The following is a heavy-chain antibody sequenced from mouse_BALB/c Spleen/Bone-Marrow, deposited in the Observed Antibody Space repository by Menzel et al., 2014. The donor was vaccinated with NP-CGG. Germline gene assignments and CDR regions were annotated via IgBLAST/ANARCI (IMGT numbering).Heavy chain of an antibody. CDR3: VTTPDY. CDR2: IRLKSDNYTT. D-gene: IGHD2-3*01. J-gene: IGHJ2*01. Sequence: DVQLQESGGGLVQPGGSMKLSCVASGFSFSRYWMSWVRQSPEKGLEWVAEIRLKSDNYTTHYAESVKGEFTISRDDSKSRLYLQMNSLRAEDTGVYYCVTTPDYWGQGTTLTVSS. V-gene: IGHV6-6*02. CDR1: GFSFSRYW.